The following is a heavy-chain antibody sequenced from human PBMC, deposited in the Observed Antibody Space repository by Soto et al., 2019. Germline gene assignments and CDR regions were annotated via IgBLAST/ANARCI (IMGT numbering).Heavy chain of an antibody. CDR1: GYTFTSYA. D-gene: IGHD4-17*01. Sequence: GASMNVSCKASGYTFTSYAMHWVRQAPGQRLERMGWINAGYGNTKYSQKFQGRVTITRDTSASTAYMELTSLRSADTAVYYCARESANPRHGEPFDYWGQGTLVTVSS. J-gene: IGHJ4*02. CDR2: INAGYGNT. V-gene: IGHV1-3*01. CDR3: ARESANPRHGEPFDY.